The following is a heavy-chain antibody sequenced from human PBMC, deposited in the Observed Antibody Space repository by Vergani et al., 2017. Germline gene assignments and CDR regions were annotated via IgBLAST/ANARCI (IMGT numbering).Heavy chain of an antibody. CDR1: GASVNSYY. V-gene: IGHV4-4*08. J-gene: IGHJ4*02. D-gene: IGHD3-9*01. Sequence: QVKLQESGPGLVKPSETLSLTCTVSGASVNSYYWSWIRQPPGKGLEWIGNIYHSGGAYYNPSLKGRVTISVDTSKNQFSLEVTSVTAADTAVYYCAREGRDILTGYYPFDYWGQGTLVTVSS. CDR3: AREGRDILTGYYPFDY. CDR2: IYHSGGA.